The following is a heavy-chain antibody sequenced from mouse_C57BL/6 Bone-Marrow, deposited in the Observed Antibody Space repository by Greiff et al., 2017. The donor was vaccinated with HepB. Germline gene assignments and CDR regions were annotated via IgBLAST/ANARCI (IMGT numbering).Heavy chain of an antibody. CDR1: GYTFTSYG. J-gene: IGHJ2*01. Sequence: QVHVKQSGAELARPGASVKLSCKASGYTFTSYGISWVKQRTGQGLEWIGEIYPRSGNTYYNEKFKGKATLTADKSSSTAYMELRSLTSEDSAVYFCARLPYYYGSSYVDYWGQGTTLTVSS. D-gene: IGHD1-1*01. V-gene: IGHV1-81*01. CDR3: ARLPYYYGSSYVDY. CDR2: IYPRSGNT.